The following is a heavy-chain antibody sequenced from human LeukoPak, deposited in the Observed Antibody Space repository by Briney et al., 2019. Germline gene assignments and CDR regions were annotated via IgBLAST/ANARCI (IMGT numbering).Heavy chain of an antibody. CDR3: AKGHYYYDSSGYYFDY. Sequence: GGSLRLSCASSGFTFDDYAMHWVRQAPGKGLELVSLISGDGGSTYYADSVKGRFTISRDNSKNSLYLQMNSLRTEDTALYYCAKGHYYYDSSGYYFDYWGQGTLVTVSS. D-gene: IGHD3-22*01. V-gene: IGHV3-43*02. J-gene: IGHJ4*02. CDR2: ISGDGGST. CDR1: GFTFDDYA.